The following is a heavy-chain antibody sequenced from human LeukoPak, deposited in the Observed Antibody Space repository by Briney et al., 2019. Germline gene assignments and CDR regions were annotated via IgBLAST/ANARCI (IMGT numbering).Heavy chain of an antibody. CDR3: ARPYYYGSGSYLGYNWFDP. D-gene: IGHD3-10*01. CDR1: GGSFSGYY. V-gene: IGHV4-34*01. CDR2: INHSGST. J-gene: IGHJ5*02. Sequence: SETLSLTCAVYGGSFSGYYWSWIRQPPGKGLEWIGEINHSGSTNYNPSLKSRVTISVDTSNNQFSLKLSSVTAADTAVYYCARPYYYGSGSYLGYNWFDPWGQGTLVTVSS.